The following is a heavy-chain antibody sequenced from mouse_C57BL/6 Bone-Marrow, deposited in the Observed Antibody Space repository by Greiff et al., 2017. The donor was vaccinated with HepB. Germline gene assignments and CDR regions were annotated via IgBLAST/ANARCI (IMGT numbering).Heavy chain of an antibody. CDR1: GFNIKDDY. CDR2: IDPENGDT. CDR3: TTLGAYAMDY. J-gene: IGHJ4*01. V-gene: IGHV14-4*01. Sequence: VQLQPSGAELVRPGASVKLSCTASGFNIKDDYMPWVKQRPELGLEWIGWIDPENGDTESASKFQGTATITADTSSNTAYLQLSSLTSEDTAVYYCTTLGAYAMDYWGQGTTVTVSS.